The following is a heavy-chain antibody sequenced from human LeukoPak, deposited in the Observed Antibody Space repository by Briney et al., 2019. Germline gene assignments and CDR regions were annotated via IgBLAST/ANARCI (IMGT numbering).Heavy chain of an antibody. CDR2: IYYSGNT. J-gene: IGHJ4*02. Sequence: SETLSLTCTVSGVSISSSNSYWGWIRQPPGKGLEWIGSIYYSGNTYYNASLKSQASITIDTSKNRFSLKLTSVTAADTAVYYCARQTGSGLFILPGGRGTLVTVSS. CDR1: GVSISSSNSY. CDR3: ARQTGSGLFILP. V-gene: IGHV4-39*01. D-gene: IGHD3/OR15-3a*01.